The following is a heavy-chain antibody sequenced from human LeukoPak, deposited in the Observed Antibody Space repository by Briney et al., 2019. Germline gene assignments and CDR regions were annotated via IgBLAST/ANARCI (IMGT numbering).Heavy chain of an antibody. V-gene: IGHV4-4*07. J-gene: IGHJ4*02. CDR1: GGSISSYY. CDR2: IYTSGST. CDR3: AREIGTGYSYGLDY. Sequence: TSETLSLTCTVSGGSISSYYWSWILQPPGQGLEWIGRIYTSGSTNYNPSLKSRVTMSVDTSKNQFSLKLSSVTAADTAVYYCAREIGTGYSYGLDYWGQGTLVTVSS. D-gene: IGHD5-18*01.